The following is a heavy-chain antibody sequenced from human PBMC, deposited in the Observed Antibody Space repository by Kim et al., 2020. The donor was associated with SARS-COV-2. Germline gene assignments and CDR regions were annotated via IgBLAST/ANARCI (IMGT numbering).Heavy chain of an antibody. CDR2: IYYSGST. CDR3: ARAGAMVYYFDY. CDR1: GGSISSYY. Sequence: SETLSLTCTVSGGSISSYYWSWIRQPPGKGLEWIGYIYYSGSTNYNPSLKSRVTISVDTSKNQFSLKLSSVTAADTAVYYCARAGAMVYYFDYWGQGTLV. V-gene: IGHV4-59*13. J-gene: IGHJ4*02. D-gene: IGHD5-18*01.